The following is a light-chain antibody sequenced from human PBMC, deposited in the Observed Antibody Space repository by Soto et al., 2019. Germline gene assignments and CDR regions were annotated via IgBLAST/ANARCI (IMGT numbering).Light chain of an antibody. CDR3: QQYGSSPET. J-gene: IGKJ1*01. CDR2: AAS. CDR1: QGISSW. Sequence: DIQMTQSPSTLSASVGDTVTITCRASQGISSWLAWYQQKPGKAPKLLIYAASSLQSGVPSRFSGSGSGTDFTLTISTLEPEDFAVYYCQQYGSSPETFGQGTKVDIK. V-gene: IGKV1D-16*01.